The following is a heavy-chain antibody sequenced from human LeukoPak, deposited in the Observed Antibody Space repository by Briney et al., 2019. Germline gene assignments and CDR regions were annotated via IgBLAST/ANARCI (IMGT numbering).Heavy chain of an antibody. D-gene: IGHD2-15*01. CDR3: ARHMTPGGTTPYYYGMDV. CDR2: ISNSGIHM. CDR1: GFIFSSYS. J-gene: IGHJ6*02. V-gene: IGHV3-21*01. Sequence: SGGSLRLSCAASGFIFSSYSMNWVRQAPGKGLEWVPSISNSGIHMFYADSVKGRFTMSRDNGKNSLFLQMSSLRADDTAVYFCARHMTPGGTTPYYYGMDVWGQGTTVTVS.